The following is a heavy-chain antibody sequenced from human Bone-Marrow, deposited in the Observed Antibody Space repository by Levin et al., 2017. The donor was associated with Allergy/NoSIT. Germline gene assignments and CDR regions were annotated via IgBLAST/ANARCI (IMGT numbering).Heavy chain of an antibody. CDR1: GGSISSSSCY. CDR3: ARQFIVVVPAAIWAAAGTIDF. J-gene: IGHJ4*02. D-gene: IGHD2-2*01. V-gene: IGHV4-39*01. CDR2: IYYSGST. Sequence: SQTLSLTCTVSGGSISSSSCYWGWFRQPPGKGLEWIGSIYYSGSTYYNPSLKSRVAISVDTSKNQFSLKLSSVTAADTAVYYCARQFIVVVPAAIWAAAGTIDFWGQGTLVTVSS.